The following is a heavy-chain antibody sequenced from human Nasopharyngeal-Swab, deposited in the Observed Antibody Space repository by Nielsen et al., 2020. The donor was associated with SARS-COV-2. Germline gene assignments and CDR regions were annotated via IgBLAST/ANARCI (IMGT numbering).Heavy chain of an antibody. CDR3: ARVLGGYYGMDV. D-gene: IGHD3-16*01. J-gene: IGHJ6*02. CDR2: IWYDGSNQ. CDR1: GFTFSSYG. Sequence: GGSLRLSCAASGFTFSSYGMHWVLQAPGKGLKWVAVIWYDGSNQDYADSVKGRFTISRDNSKNTLYLQMNSLRAEDTAVYYCARVLGGYYGMDVWGQGTTVTVSS. V-gene: IGHV3-33*01.